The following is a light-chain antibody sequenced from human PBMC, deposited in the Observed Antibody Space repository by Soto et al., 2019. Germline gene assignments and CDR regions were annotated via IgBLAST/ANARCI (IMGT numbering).Light chain of an antibody. CDR3: AAWEDSLNGPV. V-gene: IGLV1-44*01. CDR2: SNN. Sequence: QSVLTQPPSASGTPGQRVTISCSGSSSNIGSDTVKWYQHLPGTAPKLLIYSNNQRPSGVPDRFSGSKSGTSASLAISGLQSEDEAEYDCAAWEDSLNGPVFGGGTKLTVL. J-gene: IGLJ2*01. CDR1: SSNIGSDT.